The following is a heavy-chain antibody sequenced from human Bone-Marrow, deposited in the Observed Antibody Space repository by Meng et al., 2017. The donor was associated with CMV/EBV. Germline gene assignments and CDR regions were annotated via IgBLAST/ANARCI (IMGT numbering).Heavy chain of an antibody. Sequence: GSLRLSCAVYGGSFSGYYWSWIRQPPGKGLEWIGEINHSGSTNYNPSLKSRVTISVDTSKNQFSLKLSSVTAADTAGYYCARLRLGFDLWGQGTLVTVSS. D-gene: IGHD4-11*01. V-gene: IGHV4-34*01. CDR3: ARLRLGFDL. CDR2: INHSGST. J-gene: IGHJ5*02. CDR1: GGSFSGYY.